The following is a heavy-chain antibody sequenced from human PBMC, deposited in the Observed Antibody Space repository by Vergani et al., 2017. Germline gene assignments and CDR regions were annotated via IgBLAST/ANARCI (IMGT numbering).Heavy chain of an antibody. Sequence: EVQLVESGGGLVQPGGSLRLSCAASGFTFSSYSMNWVRQAPGKGLEWVSYISSSSSTIYYADSVKGRFTISRDNAKNSLYLQMNSLRAEDTAVYYCASSLSVGATRWGQGTLVTVSS. CDR1: GFTFSSYS. CDR3: ASSLSVGATR. CDR2: ISSSSSTI. D-gene: IGHD1-26*01. J-gene: IGHJ4*02. V-gene: IGHV3-48*04.